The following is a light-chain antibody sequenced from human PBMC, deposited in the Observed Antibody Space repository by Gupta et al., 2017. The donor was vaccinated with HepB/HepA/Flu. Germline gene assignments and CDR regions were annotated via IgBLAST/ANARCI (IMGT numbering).Light chain of an antibody. CDR2: RDS. V-gene: IGLV3-9*01. CDR3: QVWDINTEV. J-gene: IGLJ1*01. Sequence: SYELTQPLSVSVALGQTARITCGGNNIGHKNVHWFQQKPGQAPVLVIYRDSNRPSGIPERFSGSNSGNTATLTISGAQAGDDAYYYCQVWDINTEVFGAGTKVTVL. CDR1: NIGHKN.